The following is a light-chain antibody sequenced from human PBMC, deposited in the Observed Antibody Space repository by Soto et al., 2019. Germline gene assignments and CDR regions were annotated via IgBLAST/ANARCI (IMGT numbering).Light chain of an antibody. J-gene: IGKJ2*01. Sequence: DVVMTQSPLSLPVTLGQPASISCRSSQSFVYSDGNTYLSWFQQRPGQSPRRLIYKVSNRDSGVPERLSGSGSDTDFTLKISRVEAEDVALYYCMQGTHWPYTFGQGTKLEI. V-gene: IGKV2-30*01. CDR3: MQGTHWPYT. CDR1: QSFVYSDGNTY. CDR2: KVS.